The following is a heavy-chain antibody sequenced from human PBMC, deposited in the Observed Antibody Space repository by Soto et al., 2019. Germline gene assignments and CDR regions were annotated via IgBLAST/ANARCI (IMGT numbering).Heavy chain of an antibody. CDR1: GYTLTIYY. CDR3: ARDLNYDFYDF. V-gene: IGHV1-46*01. Sequence: ASVKVSCKASGYTLTIYYMHWVRQAPGQGLEWMGKIYPSGGSTSYAQKFQGRVTMTRDTSTSTVYMEVSSLTSEDTAIYYCARDLNYDFYDFWGQGTLVTVSS. D-gene: IGHD3-3*01. CDR2: IYPSGGST. J-gene: IGHJ4*02.